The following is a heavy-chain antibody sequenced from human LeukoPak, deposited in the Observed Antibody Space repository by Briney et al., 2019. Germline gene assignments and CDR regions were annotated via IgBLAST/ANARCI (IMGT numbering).Heavy chain of an antibody. V-gene: IGHV3-7*03. CDR2: INQDGSKK. J-gene: IGHJ2*01. D-gene: IGHD6-19*01. CDR3: AKSMTLQWRGFFDL. Sequence: GGSLRLSCTASGFSFSGYWMTWVRQTPGKGLEWVANINQDGSKKSYVDSVRGRFTISRDNSKNTLYLQKNSLRADDTAIYYCAKSMTLQWRGFFDLWGRGTHVTVSS. CDR1: GFSFSGYW.